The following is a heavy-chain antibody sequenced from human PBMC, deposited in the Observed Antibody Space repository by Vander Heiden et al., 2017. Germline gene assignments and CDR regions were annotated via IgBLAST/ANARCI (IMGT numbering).Heavy chain of an antibody. CDR1: GFTFDDYA. J-gene: IGHJ4*02. Sequence: PGRSLRLSCAASGFTFDDYAMHWVRQATGKGLEWVSGISWNSGSIGYADSVKGRFTISRDNAKNSLYLQMNSLRAEDTALYYCAKDIGAVAGYFDYWGQGTLVTVSS. CDR2: ISWNSGSI. CDR3: AKDIGAVAGYFDY. V-gene: IGHV3-9*01. D-gene: IGHD6-19*01.